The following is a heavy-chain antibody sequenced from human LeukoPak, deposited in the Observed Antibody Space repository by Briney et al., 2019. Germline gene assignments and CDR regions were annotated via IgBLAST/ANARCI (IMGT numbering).Heavy chain of an antibody. CDR1: GFSFDDYA. CDR3: AKEAGGVYYFDY. CDR2: ISDEGHST. D-gene: IGHD6-19*01. V-gene: IGHV3-43*02. Sequence: GGSLRLSCAASGFSFDDYAMLWVRQAPGKGLEWVSLISDEGHSTYYADSVKGRFTISRDNSKNSLYLQMNSLRTEDTALYYCAKEAGGVYYFDYWGQGTLVTVSS. J-gene: IGHJ4*02.